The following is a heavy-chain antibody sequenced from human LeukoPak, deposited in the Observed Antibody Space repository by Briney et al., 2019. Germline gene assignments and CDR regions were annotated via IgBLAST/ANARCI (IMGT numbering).Heavy chain of an antibody. CDR2: MNPNSANT. J-gene: IGHJ4*02. CDR1: GYTFTSYH. D-gene: IGHD1-1*01. Sequence: GASVKVSCKASGYTFTSYHINWVRQDTGQGLEWMGWMNPNSANTGYAQKFQGRVTMTRNTSISTAYMELSSLRSEDTAVYYCARKGTDSYYWGQGTLVTVSS. CDR3: ARKGTDSYY. V-gene: IGHV1-8*01.